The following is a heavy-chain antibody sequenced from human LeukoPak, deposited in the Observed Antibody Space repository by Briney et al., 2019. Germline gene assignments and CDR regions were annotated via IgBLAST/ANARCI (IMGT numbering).Heavy chain of an antibody. CDR1: GFTFSAYW. V-gene: IGHV3-66*01. CDR2: IYSGGRT. J-gene: IGHJ4*02. CDR3: ARDLGDSGSYSAVDY. D-gene: IGHD1-26*01. Sequence: PGGSLRLSCAASGFTFSAYWLHWVRQAPGKGLVWVSVIYSGGRTYYADSVKGSFTISRDNSKNTLYLQMNSLRAEDTGVYYWARDLGDSGSYSAVDYWGQGTLVTVSS.